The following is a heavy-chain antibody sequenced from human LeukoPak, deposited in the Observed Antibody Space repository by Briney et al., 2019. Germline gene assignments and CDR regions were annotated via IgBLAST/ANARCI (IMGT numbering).Heavy chain of an antibody. Sequence: SETLSLTCTVYGWSFNDFYWNWIRQPPGKGLEWIGEINARGDTNYNPSLKSRVTISVDTSKNQFSLSLSSMSASDTAVYYCARGQVPAARGHNWFDPWGQGTLVTVSS. CDR2: INARGDT. V-gene: IGHV4-34*01. CDR1: GWSFNDFY. CDR3: ARGQVPAARGHNWFDP. D-gene: IGHD2-2*01. J-gene: IGHJ5*02.